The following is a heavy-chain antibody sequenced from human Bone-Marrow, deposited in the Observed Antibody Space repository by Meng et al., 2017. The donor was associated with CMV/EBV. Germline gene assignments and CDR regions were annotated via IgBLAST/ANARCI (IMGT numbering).Heavy chain of an antibody. D-gene: IGHD2-2*03. CDR3: ARVGYCSSTSCYDDD. J-gene: IGHJ4*02. V-gene: IGHV3-30*03. CDR1: GFTFSTYW. CDR2: ISYDGSNK. Sequence: GESLKISCAASGFTFSTYWMSWVRQAPGKGLEWVALISYDGSNKYYADSVKGRFTISRDNSKNTLYLQMNSLRAEDTAVYYCARVGYCSSTSCYDDDWGQGTLVTVSS.